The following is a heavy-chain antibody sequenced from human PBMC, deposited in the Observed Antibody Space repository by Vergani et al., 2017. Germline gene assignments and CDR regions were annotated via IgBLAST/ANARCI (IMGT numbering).Heavy chain of an antibody. CDR1: GFTFSSYA. CDR3: AKFGRRRQCLVLGDFDY. V-gene: IGHV3-23*01. CDR2: ISGSGGST. Sequence: EVQLLESGGGLVQPGGSLRLSCAASGFTFSSYAMSWVRQAPGKGLEWVSAISGSGGSTYYADSVQGRLTISRNNAKNTLYLQMNSLRAEDTAVYSCAKFGRRRQCLVLGDFDYWGQGTLVTVSS. D-gene: IGHD6-19*01. J-gene: IGHJ4*02.